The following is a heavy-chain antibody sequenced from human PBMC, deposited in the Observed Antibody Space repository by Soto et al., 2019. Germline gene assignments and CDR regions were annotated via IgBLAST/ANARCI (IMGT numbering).Heavy chain of an antibody. CDR1: GFTFSSYG. CDR2: IWYDGSNK. Sequence: GGSLRLSCAASGFTFSSYGMHWVRQAPGKGLEWVAVIWYDGSNKYYADSVKGRFTISRDNSKNTLYLQMNSLRAEDTAVYYCACDIPTVTKKSYYYYDMDVWGQGATVT. V-gene: IGHV3-33*01. D-gene: IGHD4-17*01. J-gene: IGHJ6*02. CDR3: ACDIPTVTKKSYYYYDMDV.